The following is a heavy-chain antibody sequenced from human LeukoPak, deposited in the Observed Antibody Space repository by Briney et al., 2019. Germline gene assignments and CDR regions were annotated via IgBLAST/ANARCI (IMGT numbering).Heavy chain of an antibody. Sequence: GASVKVSCKASGYTFTDCYVHWVRQAPGEGLEWMGWINPNSGGTNYAQKFQGRVTMTRDTSIRTAYMELSRLRSDDTAVYFCARVPDIVKGFDPWGQGTLVTVSS. D-gene: IGHD2-15*01. J-gene: IGHJ5*02. CDR3: ARVPDIVKGFDP. V-gene: IGHV1-2*02. CDR1: GYTFTDCY. CDR2: INPNSGGT.